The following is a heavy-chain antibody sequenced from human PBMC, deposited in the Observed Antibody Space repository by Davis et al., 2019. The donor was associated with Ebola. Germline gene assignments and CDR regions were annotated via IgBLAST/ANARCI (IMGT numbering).Heavy chain of an antibody. D-gene: IGHD2-15*01. CDR1: GFTFSSYG. V-gene: IGHV3-30-3*01. CDR2: ISSDGTNK. Sequence: PGGSLRLSCAASGFTFSSYGLHWVRQAPGKGLEWVAVISSDGTNKNYADSVKGRFTISRDNSKNTLYLQMNSLRAEDTAVYYCAKDRVVVAATPFDYWGQGTLVTVSS. J-gene: IGHJ4*02. CDR3: AKDRVVVAATPFDY.